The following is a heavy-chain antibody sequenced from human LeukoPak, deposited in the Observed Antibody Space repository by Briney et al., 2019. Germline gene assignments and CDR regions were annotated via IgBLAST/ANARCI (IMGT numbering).Heavy chain of an antibody. D-gene: IGHD6-19*01. Sequence: SETLSLTCAVYGGSFSGYYWSWIRQPPGKGLEWIGEINHSGSTNYNPSLKSRVTISVDTSKNQFSLKLSSVTAADTAVYYCARWGSGWYYFDYWGQGALVTVSS. CDR1: GGSFSGYY. V-gene: IGHV4-34*01. CDR2: INHSGST. J-gene: IGHJ4*02. CDR3: ARWGSGWYYFDY.